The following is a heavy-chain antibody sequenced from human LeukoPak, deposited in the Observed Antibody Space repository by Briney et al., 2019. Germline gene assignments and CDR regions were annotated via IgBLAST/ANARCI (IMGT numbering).Heavy chain of an antibody. Sequence: GASVKVSCKASGYTFTGYYMHWVRQATGQGLEWMGLINPNSGGTNYAQKFQGRVTMTRDTSISTAYMELSRLRSDDTAVYYCARESGDCSSTSCPFDYWGQGTLVTVSS. J-gene: IGHJ4*02. CDR1: GYTFTGYY. V-gene: IGHV1-2*02. D-gene: IGHD2-2*01. CDR2: INPNSGGT. CDR3: ARESGDCSSTSCPFDY.